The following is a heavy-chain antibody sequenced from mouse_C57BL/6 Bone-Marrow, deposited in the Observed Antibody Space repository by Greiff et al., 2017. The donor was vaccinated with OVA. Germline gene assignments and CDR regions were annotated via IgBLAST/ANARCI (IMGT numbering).Heavy chain of an antibody. Sequence: VQLQQSGAELVRPGASVKLSCTASGFNIKDDYMHWVKQRPEQGLEWIGWIDPENGDTEYASKFQGKATITADTSSNTPYLQRSSLTSEDTAVYYCTTDLLRDYWGQGTSVTVSA. CDR1: GFNIKDDY. V-gene: IGHV14-4*01. CDR3: TTDLLRDY. J-gene: IGHJ4*01. D-gene: IGHD2-1*01. CDR2: IDPENGDT.